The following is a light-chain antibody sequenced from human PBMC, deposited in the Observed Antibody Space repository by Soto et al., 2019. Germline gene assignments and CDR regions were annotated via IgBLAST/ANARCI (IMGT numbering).Light chain of an antibody. V-gene: IGLV2-23*01. CDR2: EGT. CDR3: CSYASSSTYV. J-gene: IGLJ1*01. Sequence: ALTQPASGSGSPGQSITISCTGTSSDVGSYNLVSWYQQHPGKAPKLMIYEGTKRPSGVSDRFSGSRSGNTASLTISGLQAEDEADYYCCSYASSSTYVFGTGTRSPS. CDR1: SSDVGSYNL.